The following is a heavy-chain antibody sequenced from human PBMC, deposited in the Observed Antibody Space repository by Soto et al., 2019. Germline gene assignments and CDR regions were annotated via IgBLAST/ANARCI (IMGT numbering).Heavy chain of an antibody. J-gene: IGHJ4*02. D-gene: IGHD5-12*01. Sequence: GGSLRLSCAASGFTFSSYGMHWVRQAPGKGLEWVAVISYDGSNKYYADSVKGRFTISRDNSKNTLYLQMNSLRAEDTAVYYCAKDGPIVATRTFCDYWGQGTLVTVSS. CDR3: AKDGPIVATRTFCDY. CDR1: GFTFSSYG. V-gene: IGHV3-30*18. CDR2: ISYDGSNK.